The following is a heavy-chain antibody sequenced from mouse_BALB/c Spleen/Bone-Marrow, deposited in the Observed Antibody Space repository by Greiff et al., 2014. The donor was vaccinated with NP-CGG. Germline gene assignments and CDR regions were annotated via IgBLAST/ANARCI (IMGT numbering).Heavy chain of an antibody. CDR2: INPYNDGT. V-gene: IGHV1-14*01. CDR1: GFTFTSYV. CDR3: ARQGVDYFDY. J-gene: IGHJ2*01. Sequence: EVQLVESGPELVKPGASVKMSCKASGFTFTSYVMHWVKQKPGQGLEWIGYINPYNDGTKYNEKFKGKATLTSDKSSSTAYMELSSLTSEDSAVYYCARQGVDYFDYWGQGTTLTVSS.